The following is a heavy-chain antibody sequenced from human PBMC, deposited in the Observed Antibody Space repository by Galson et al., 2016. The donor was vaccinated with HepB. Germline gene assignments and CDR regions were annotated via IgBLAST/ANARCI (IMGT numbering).Heavy chain of an antibody. D-gene: IGHD2-8*02. J-gene: IGHJ4*02. CDR1: GFTFSNHG. CDR2: ISGTAFST. V-gene: IGHV3-23*01. CDR3: AKMPYNTGYGIDY. Sequence: SLRLSCAASGFTFSNHGMSWVRQAPGKGLEWVSGISGTAFSTNYADSVKGRFTISRDNSKNTLYLQMNSLRAEDTAVYYCAKMPYNTGYGIDYWGQGTLVTVSS.